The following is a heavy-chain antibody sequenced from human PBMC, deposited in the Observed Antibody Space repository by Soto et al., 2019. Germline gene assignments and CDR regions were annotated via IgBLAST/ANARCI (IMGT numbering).Heavy chain of an antibody. D-gene: IGHD3-3*01. CDR2: INAGNGNT. V-gene: IGHV1-3*01. CDR1: GYTFTSYA. Sequence: ASVKVSCKASGYTFTSYAMHWVRQAPGQRLEWMGWINAGNGNTKYSQKFQGRVTITRDTSASTAYMELSSLRSEDTAVYYCARSTIFGVVNWFDPWGQGTLVTVSS. CDR3: ARSTIFGVVNWFDP. J-gene: IGHJ5*02.